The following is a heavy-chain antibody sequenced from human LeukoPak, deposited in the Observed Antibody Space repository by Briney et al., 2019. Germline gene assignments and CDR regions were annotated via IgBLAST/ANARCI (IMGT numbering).Heavy chain of an antibody. CDR3: ARVLSGTLTFDH. CDR2: ITSSSSYI. J-gene: IGHJ4*02. V-gene: IGHV3-21*01. Sequence: GGSLRLSCAASVFTFSSYTMNWVRQAPGKGLEWVSSITSSSSYIYYTDSAKGRFTISRDNAKNSLFLRRNTLGAEDTAVYYCARVLSGTLTFDHWGQGTLVAVSS. CDR1: VFTFSSYT. D-gene: IGHD3-9*01.